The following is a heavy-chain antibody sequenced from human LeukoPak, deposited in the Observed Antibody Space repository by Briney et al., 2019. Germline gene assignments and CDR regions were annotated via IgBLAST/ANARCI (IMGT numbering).Heavy chain of an antibody. CDR3: ARLGAGPTYYDFWSGYSSFYFDY. D-gene: IGHD3-3*01. V-gene: IGHV4-39*02. CDR1: GGSVSSGSYY. J-gene: IGHJ4*02. CDR2: ISSSGNT. Sequence: PSETLSLTCTVSGGSVSSGSYYWGWIRQPPGKGLEWIGGISSSGNTYYNPSLKSRITISIDTSKSYFSLKLSSVTAADTAVYYCARLGAGPTYYDFWSGYSSFYFDYWGQGTLVTVSS.